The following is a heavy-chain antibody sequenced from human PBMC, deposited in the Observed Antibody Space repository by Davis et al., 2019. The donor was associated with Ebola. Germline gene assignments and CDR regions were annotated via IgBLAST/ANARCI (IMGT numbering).Heavy chain of an antibody. J-gene: IGHJ3*01. Sequence: GSLKISCAASGFTSSNHYMSWIRQAPGEGLEWISYISDSGDSEFYADSVKGRFTISRDNAKNSLYLQMNSLRGADTGLYYCARDLGVGGAFDVWGQGTMVTVSS. CDR3: ARDLGVGGAFDV. D-gene: IGHD3-3*01. CDR2: ISDSGDSE. V-gene: IGHV3-11*01. CDR1: GFTSSNHY.